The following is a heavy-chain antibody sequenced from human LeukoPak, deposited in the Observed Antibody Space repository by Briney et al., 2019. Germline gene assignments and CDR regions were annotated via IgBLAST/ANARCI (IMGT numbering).Heavy chain of an antibody. D-gene: IGHD3-9*01. CDR2: ISYDGSNK. CDR1: RFTFSSYA. V-gene: IGHV3-30-3*01. J-gene: IGHJ4*02. CDR3: GRALTGYMSLDY. Sequence: GGSLRLSCAASRFTFSSYAMHWVRQAPGKGLEWVAVISYDGSNKYHADSVKGRFTISRDNSKNTLYLQMNSLRAEDTAVYYCGRALTGYMSLDYWGQGTLVTVSS.